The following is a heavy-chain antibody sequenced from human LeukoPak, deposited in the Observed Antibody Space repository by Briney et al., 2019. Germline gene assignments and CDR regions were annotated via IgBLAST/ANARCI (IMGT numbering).Heavy chain of an antibody. J-gene: IGHJ4*02. CDR2: ITYDGSNK. CDR1: GFTFSSHA. Sequence: GGSLRLSCAGSGFTFSSHAIHWVRQAPGKGLEGVAVITYDGSNKYHRDAVKGRFTISRDNSKNTLYLEMNRLRGEDTAVYYCARGGTVGATVYYFDYWGRGTLVTVSS. CDR3: ARGGTVGATVYYFDY. V-gene: IGHV3-30-3*01. D-gene: IGHD1-26*01.